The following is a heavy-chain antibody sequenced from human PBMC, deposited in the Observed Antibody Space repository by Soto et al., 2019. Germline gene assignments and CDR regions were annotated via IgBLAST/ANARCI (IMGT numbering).Heavy chain of an antibody. Sequence: GGSLRLSCAASGFTFSSYSMNWVRQAPGKGLEWVSFITTSGSTIYYADSVKGRFSISRDNAKNSLYLQMNSLRDDDTAVYYCARDRRLAYCGGGCHSGIFVDYRGQGTLVTVS. CDR3: ARDRRLAYCGGGCHSGIFVDY. J-gene: IGHJ4*02. D-gene: IGHD2-21*02. CDR2: ITTSGSTI. V-gene: IGHV3-48*02. CDR1: GFTFSSYS.